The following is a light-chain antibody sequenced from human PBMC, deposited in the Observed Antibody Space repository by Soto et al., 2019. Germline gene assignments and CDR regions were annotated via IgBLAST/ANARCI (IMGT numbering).Light chain of an antibody. V-gene: IGKV3-11*01. CDR1: QSVSSY. Sequence: EIVLTQSPATLSLSPGERATLSCRASQSVSSYLAWYQQKPGQAPRLLIYDASNRATGIPARFSGSGSGTDITLTISSLEPEDSAVYYCQQRSNWPPTFGQGTKLEIK. J-gene: IGKJ2*01. CDR2: DAS. CDR3: QQRSNWPPT.